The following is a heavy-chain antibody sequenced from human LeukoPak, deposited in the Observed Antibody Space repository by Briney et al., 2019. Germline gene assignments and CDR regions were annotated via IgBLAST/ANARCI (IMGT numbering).Heavy chain of an antibody. CDR1: GASIISDTYY. Sequence: PSETLSLTCTVSGASIISDTYYWGWIRQPPGKGLEWIGSIYYSGSTYYSPSLKSRVTMSVDTSTNQFSLKLISVTAAGTALYYCARNFYASSGYYLDDFYFDFWGQGTLVTVSS. CDR2: IYYSGST. CDR3: ARNFYASSGYYLDDFYFDF. D-gene: IGHD3-22*01. V-gene: IGHV4-39*07. J-gene: IGHJ4*02.